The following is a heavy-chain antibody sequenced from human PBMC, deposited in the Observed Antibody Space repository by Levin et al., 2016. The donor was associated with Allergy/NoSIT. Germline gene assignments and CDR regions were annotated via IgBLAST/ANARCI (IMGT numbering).Heavy chain of an antibody. J-gene: IGHJ4*02. CDR1: GGSFSGDY. Sequence: SETLSLTCAVYGGSFSGDYWSWIRQPPGKGLEWIGEINHSGSTNYNPSLKSRVTISVDTSKNQFSLKLSSVTAADTAVYYCARPTYYYDSSGYPRGGYYFDYWGQGTLVTVSS. D-gene: IGHD3-22*01. CDR2: INHSGST. V-gene: IGHV4-34*01. CDR3: ARPTYYYDSSGYPRGGYYFDY.